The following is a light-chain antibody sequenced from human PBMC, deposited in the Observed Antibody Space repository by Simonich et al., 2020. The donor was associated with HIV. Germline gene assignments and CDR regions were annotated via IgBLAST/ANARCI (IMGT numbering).Light chain of an antibody. CDR2: EAP. V-gene: IGKV3-11*01. J-gene: IGKJ4*01. CDR1: QSVSSY. CDR3: QQRSNWPLT. Sequence: EIVLTQTPATLSLSPGERTTLSCRASQSVSSYLALYQQKPGQAPRLLMYEAPKRATGIPARFSGSGSGTYFTLTISSLEPEDFAVYYCQQRSNWPLTFGGGTKVEIK.